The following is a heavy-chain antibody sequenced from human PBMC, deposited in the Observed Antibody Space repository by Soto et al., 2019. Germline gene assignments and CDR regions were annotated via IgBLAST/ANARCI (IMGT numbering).Heavy chain of an antibody. CDR2: IGGSGGST. J-gene: IGHJ4*01. D-gene: IGHD3-10*01. Sequence: PGGSLRLSCAASGFTFSSYPMSWVRQAPGKGLEWVSAIGGSGGSTYYADSVKGRFTISRDTSKSTLFLQIDGLGAEDTALYYCATDAALDSLVRGIITPFDYWGHGTLVTVSS. CDR1: GFTFSSYP. CDR3: ATDAALDSLVRGIITPFDY. V-gene: IGHV3-23*01.